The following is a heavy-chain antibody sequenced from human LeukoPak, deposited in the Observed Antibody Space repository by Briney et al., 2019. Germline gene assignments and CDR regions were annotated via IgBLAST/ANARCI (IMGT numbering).Heavy chain of an antibody. V-gene: IGHV3-53*01. D-gene: IGHD3-10*01. J-gene: IGHJ4*02. Sequence: PGGSLRLSCAAPRFTLSSNYMSWVRPAPGKGLEWVSVIYSGGSTYYADSVKGRFTISRDNSKNTLYLQMNSLRAEDTAVYYCARDTMVRGYWGQGTLVSVSS. CDR3: ARDTMVRGY. CDR2: IYSGGST. CDR1: RFTLSSNY.